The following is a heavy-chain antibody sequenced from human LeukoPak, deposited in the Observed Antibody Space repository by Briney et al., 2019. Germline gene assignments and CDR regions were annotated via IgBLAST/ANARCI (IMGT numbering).Heavy chain of an antibody. V-gene: IGHV1-18*01. J-gene: IGHJ4*02. D-gene: IGHD1-26*01. Sequence: ASGKVTCKASGYTLTSYGIGWGRQAPGQGLEWMGLISAYNGDTHYAQKLQGRVTMTTDTSTSTAYMELRSLRSDDKAVYYCARDRGPWELPYFDYWGQGTLVTVSS. CDR3: ARDRGPWELPYFDY. CDR1: GYTLTSYG. CDR2: ISAYNGDT.